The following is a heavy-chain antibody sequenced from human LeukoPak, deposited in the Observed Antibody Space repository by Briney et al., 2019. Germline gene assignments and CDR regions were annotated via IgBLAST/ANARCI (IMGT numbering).Heavy chain of an antibody. CDR2: IKSKSDGGTT. Sequence: GGSLRLSCAASAFTFSNALMTWVRQAPGKGLEWVGHIKSKSDGGTTDCAAPFKGRFTISRDDSKNTLYLQMNSLKTEDTAVYYCTSWDGVDWGQGTVVTVSS. J-gene: IGHJ3*01. V-gene: IGHV3-15*01. CDR1: AFTFSNAL. D-gene: IGHD1-26*01. CDR3: TSWDGVD.